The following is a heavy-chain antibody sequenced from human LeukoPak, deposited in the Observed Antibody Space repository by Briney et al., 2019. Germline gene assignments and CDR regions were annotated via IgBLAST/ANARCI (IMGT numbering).Heavy chain of an antibody. CDR2: ISSSSSTI. V-gene: IGHV3-48*02. CDR1: GFTFSSYS. CDR3: ARVDYIWGSYRAYDAFDI. J-gene: IGHJ3*02. D-gene: IGHD3-16*02. Sequence: GVSLRLSCAASGFTFSSYSMNWVRQAPGKGLEWVSYISSSSSTIYYADSVKGRFTISRDNAKNSLYLQMNSLRDEDTAVYYCARVDYIWGSYRAYDAFDIWGQGTMVTVSS.